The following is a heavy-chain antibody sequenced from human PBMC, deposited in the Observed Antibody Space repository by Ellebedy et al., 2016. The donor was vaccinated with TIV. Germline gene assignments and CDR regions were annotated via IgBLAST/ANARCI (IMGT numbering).Heavy chain of an antibody. V-gene: IGHV1-69*13. CDR2: IIPIFGTA. CDR1: GYTFTSYG. D-gene: IGHD2-15*01. J-gene: IGHJ6*02. CDR3: ARGVAPEEVDYYGMDV. Sequence: SVKVSXXASGYTFTSYGISWVRQAPGQGLEWMGGIIPIFGTANYAQKFQGRVTITADESTSTAYMELSSLRSEDTAVYYCARGVAPEEVDYYGMDVWGQGTTVTVSS.